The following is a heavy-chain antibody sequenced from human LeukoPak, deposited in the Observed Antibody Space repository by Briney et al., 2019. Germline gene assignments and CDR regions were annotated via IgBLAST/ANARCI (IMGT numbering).Heavy chain of an antibody. V-gene: IGHV6-1*01. D-gene: IGHD3-10*01. J-gene: IGHJ2*01. CDR1: GDSVSSNSGT. CDR2: TFYTSKWFN. Sequence: SQTLSLTCAISGDSVSSNSGTWNWIRQSPSRGLEWLGRTFYTSKWFNDYAESVKSRISINPDTSKNQISLQLNSETPDDTAVYYCARSPGGGHWYFDLWGRGTLVTVSS. CDR3: ARSPGGGHWYFDL.